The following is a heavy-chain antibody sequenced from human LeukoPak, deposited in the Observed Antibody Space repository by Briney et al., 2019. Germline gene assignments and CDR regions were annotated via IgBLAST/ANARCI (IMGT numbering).Heavy chain of an antibody. Sequence: SETLSLTCTVSGGSTSSGGYYWSWIRQHPGKGLEWIGNIYYSGSTYYNPSLESRVTLSVDTPKNQFSLKLSSVTAADTAVYYCARERGWLDAFDIWGQGTMVTVSS. CDR2: IYYSGST. V-gene: IGHV4-31*03. J-gene: IGHJ3*02. D-gene: IGHD6-19*01. CDR3: ARERGWLDAFDI. CDR1: GGSTSSGGYY.